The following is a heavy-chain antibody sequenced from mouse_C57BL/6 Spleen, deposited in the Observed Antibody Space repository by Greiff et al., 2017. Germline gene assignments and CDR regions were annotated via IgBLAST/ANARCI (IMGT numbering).Heavy chain of an antibody. CDR1: GYTFTSYW. Sequence: EVQRVESGTVLARPGASVKMSCKTSGYTFTSYWMHWVKQRPGQGLEWIGAIYPGNSDTSYNQKFKGKAKLTAVTSASTAYMELSSLTNEDSAVYYCTPYYSNYEDYAMDYWGQGTSVTVSS. CDR3: TPYYSNYEDYAMDY. J-gene: IGHJ4*01. D-gene: IGHD2-5*01. V-gene: IGHV1-5*01. CDR2: IYPGNSDT.